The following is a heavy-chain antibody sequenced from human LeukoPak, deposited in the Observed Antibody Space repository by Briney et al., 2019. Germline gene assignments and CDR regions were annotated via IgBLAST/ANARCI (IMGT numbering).Heavy chain of an antibody. CDR2: ISGSGGST. CDR1: GFTFSSYG. J-gene: IGHJ4*02. Sequence: PGGSLRLSCAASGFTFSSYGMSWVRQAPGKGLEWVSAISGSGGSTYYADSVKGRFTISRDNSKNTLYLQMNSLRAEDTAVYYCAEDSVVVVAATPYFIYWGQGTLVTVSS. V-gene: IGHV3-23*01. D-gene: IGHD2-15*01. CDR3: AEDSVVVVAATPYFIY.